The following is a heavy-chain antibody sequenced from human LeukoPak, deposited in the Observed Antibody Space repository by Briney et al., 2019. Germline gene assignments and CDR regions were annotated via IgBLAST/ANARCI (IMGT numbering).Heavy chain of an antibody. V-gene: IGHV4-34*01. CDR2: INHSGST. CDR1: GGSFSDYY. D-gene: IGHD5-18*01. Sequence: SETLSLTCGVYGGSFSDYYWSWIRQPPGKGLEWIGEINHSGSTNYNPSLKSRVTISVDTSKNQFSLKVNSVTAADTAVYYCARRGYTYGWGWFDPWGQGTLVAVSS. J-gene: IGHJ5*02. CDR3: ARRGYTYGWGWFDP.